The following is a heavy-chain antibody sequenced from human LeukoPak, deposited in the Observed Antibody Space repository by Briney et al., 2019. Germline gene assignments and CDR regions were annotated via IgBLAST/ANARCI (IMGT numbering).Heavy chain of an antibody. Sequence: PGGSLRLSSAASGFTFSSYSMNWVRQAPGKGLEWVSCVHSGSNTIYYADSVKGRFTVSRDNAKNSLYLQMNSLRDEDTAVYYCARGRSIDNWGQGTLVTVSS. J-gene: IGHJ4*02. CDR3: ARGRSIDN. CDR2: VHSGSNTI. V-gene: IGHV3-48*02. CDR1: GFTFSSYS.